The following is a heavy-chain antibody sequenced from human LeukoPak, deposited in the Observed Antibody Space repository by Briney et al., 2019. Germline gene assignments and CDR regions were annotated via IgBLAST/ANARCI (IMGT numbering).Heavy chain of an antibody. CDR3: ARRPYCSSTSCYRLDP. J-gene: IGHJ5*02. CDR1: GGTFISYA. V-gene: IGHV1-69*13. Sequence: SVKVSCKASGGTFISYAISWVRQAPGQGLEWMGGIIPIFGTANYAQKFQGRVTITADESTSTAYMELSSLRSEDTAVYYCARRPYCSSTSCYRLDPWGQGTLVTVSS. CDR2: IIPIFGTA. D-gene: IGHD2-2*02.